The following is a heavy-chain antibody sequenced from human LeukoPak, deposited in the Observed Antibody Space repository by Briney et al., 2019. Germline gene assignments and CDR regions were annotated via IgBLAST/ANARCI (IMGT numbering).Heavy chain of an antibody. CDR3: AREHYYGSGSYYYYYYGMNV. D-gene: IGHD3-10*01. CDR2: IIPILGIA. CDR1: GGTFSSYA. V-gene: IGHV1-69*04. J-gene: IGHJ6*02. Sequence: ASVKVSCKASGGTFSSYAISWVRQAPGQGLEWMGRIIPILGIANYAQKFQGRVTITADKSTSTAYMELSSLRSEDTAVYYWAREHYYGSGSYYYYYYGMNVWGQGTTVTVSS.